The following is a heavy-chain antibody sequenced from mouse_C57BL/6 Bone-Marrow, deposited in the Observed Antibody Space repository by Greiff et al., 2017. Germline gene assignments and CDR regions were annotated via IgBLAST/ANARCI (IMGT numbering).Heavy chain of an antibody. CDR3: TGITTVVAFYWYFDV. Sequence: VQLVESGAELVRPGASVTLSCKASGYTFTDYEMHWVKQTPVHGLEWIGAIDPETGGTAYNQKFKGKAILTADKSSSTAYMELRSLTSEDSAVYYCTGITTVVAFYWYFDVWGTGTTVTVSS. J-gene: IGHJ1*03. D-gene: IGHD1-1*01. CDR2: IDPETGGT. V-gene: IGHV1-15*01. CDR1: GYTFTDYE.